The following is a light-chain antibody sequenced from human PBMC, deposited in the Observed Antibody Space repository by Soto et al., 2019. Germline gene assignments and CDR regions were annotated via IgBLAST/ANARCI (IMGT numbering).Light chain of an antibody. V-gene: IGKV3-11*01. CDR3: QQRNSWPPIT. Sequence: PGARVTLSCRASENIDTFLAWYQQKPGQSPRLLIYDASNRATGIPTRFSGSGSGTDFTLTISSLEPEDSAVYYCQQRNSWPPITFGQGTRLEMK. CDR2: DAS. CDR1: ENIDTF. J-gene: IGKJ5*01.